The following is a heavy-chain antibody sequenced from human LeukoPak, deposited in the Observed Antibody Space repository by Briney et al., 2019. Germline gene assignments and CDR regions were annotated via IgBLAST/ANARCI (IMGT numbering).Heavy chain of an antibody. D-gene: IGHD7-27*01. J-gene: IGHJ4*02. CDR1: GGSISSGSYY. V-gene: IGHV4-61*02. CDR2: IYSSGST. Sequence: SQTLSLTCTVSGGSISSGSYYWSWIRQPAGKGLEWIGRIYSSGSTNYNPSLKSRVTMSVDTSKNQFSLKLTSVTAADTAVYYCARDSAPGDFDYWGQGTLVTVSS. CDR3: ARDSAPGDFDY.